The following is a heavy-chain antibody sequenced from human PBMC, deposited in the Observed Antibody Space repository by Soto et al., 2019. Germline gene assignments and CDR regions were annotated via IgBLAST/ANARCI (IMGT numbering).Heavy chain of an antibody. CDR2: INPSGGST. J-gene: IGHJ4*02. CDR3: AKQIAYYGSGSLPFDH. V-gene: IGHV3-23*01. Sequence: EVQLLESGGGLVQPGGSLRLSCAASRFSLSTYDVSWVRQAPGKGLEWVSSINPSGGSTYYADSVKGRFTISRDNNKNTLYLQMNRLRAEDTAVYYCAKQIAYYGSGSLPFDHWGQGTLVTVSS. CDR1: RFSLSTYD. D-gene: IGHD3-10*01.